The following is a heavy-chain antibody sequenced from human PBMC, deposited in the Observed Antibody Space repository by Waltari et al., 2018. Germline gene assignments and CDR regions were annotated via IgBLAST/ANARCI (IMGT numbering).Heavy chain of an antibody. CDR1: GGSFSGYY. D-gene: IGHD3-10*01. J-gene: IGHJ3*02. Sequence: QVQLQQWGAGLLKPSETLSLTCAVYGGSFSGYYWSWIRQPPGKGLEWIGEINHSGSTNYNPSLKSRVTISVDTSKNQFSLKLSSVTAADTAVYYCARPRRTMVRGSLRRDAFDIWGQGTMVTVSS. V-gene: IGHV4-34*01. CDR3: ARPRRTMVRGSLRRDAFDI. CDR2: INHSGST.